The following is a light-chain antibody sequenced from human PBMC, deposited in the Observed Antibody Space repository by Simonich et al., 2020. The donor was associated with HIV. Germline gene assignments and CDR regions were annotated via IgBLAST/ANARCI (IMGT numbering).Light chain of an antibody. Sequence: EIVMPQSPATLSVSPGERVPLSSRANQSVSSNLGWYQQKPGPAPRLLIYGASTRATGIPARFSGSGSGTEFTLTISSLQSEDFAVYYCQQYNNWLPITFGQGTRLEIK. V-gene: IGKV3-15*01. J-gene: IGKJ5*01. CDR1: QSVSSN. CDR3: QQYNNWLPIT. CDR2: GAS.